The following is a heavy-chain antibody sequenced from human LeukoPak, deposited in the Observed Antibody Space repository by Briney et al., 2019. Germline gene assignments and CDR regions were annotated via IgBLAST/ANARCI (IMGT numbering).Heavy chain of an antibody. CDR1: GGSISSYY. CDR2: IYYSGST. Sequence: SSETLSLTCTVSGGSISSYYWSWIRQPPGKGLEWIGYIYYSGSTNYNPSLKSRVTISVDTSKNQFSLKLSSVTAADTAVYYCARHAPPYSSDWFSPFDYWGQGTLVTVSS. D-gene: IGHD6-19*01. CDR3: ARHAPPYSSDWFSPFDY. V-gene: IGHV4-59*08. J-gene: IGHJ4*02.